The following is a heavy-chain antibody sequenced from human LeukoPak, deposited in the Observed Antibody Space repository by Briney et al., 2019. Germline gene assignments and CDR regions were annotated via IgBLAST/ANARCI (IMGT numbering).Heavy chain of an antibody. V-gene: IGHV3-30*02. CDR1: GFTFSSYG. CDR3: ARYYNDYGDYGVY. Sequence: GGSLRLSCAASGFTFSSYGMHWVRQAPGKGLEWVAFIRYDGSNKYYADSVKGRFTISRDNAKNSLYLQMNSLRAEDTAVYYCARYYNDYGDYGVYWGQGTLVTVSS. D-gene: IGHD4-17*01. J-gene: IGHJ4*02. CDR2: IRYDGSNK.